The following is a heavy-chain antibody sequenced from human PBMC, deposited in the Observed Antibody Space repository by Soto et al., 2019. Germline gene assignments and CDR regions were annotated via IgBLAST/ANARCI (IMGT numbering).Heavy chain of an antibody. V-gene: IGHV3-30-3*01. Sequence: PGGSLRLSCAASGFTFSSYAMHWVRQAPGKGLEWVAVISYDGSNKYYADSVKGRFTISRDNSKNALYLQMNSLRAEDTAVYYCARASGGIVVVPAAISYWGQGTLVTVSS. CDR2: ISYDGSNK. CDR1: GFTFSSYA. CDR3: ARASGGIVVVPAAISY. J-gene: IGHJ4*02. D-gene: IGHD2-2*01.